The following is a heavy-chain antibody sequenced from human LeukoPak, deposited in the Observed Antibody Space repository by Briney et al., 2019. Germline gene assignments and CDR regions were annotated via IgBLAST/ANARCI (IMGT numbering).Heavy chain of an antibody. V-gene: IGHV3-64*02. CDR3: AREYCTTNSCYIWGLGY. CDR2: IASNGGTK. Sequence: PGGSLRLSCAASGFSFSTYTMRWVRQAPGKGLEYVSGIASNGGTKYYADSVKGRFTISRDNFKNTVYLQMDSLRTEDTAVYYCAREYCTTNSCYIWGLGYWGQGTLVTVSS. CDR1: GFSFSTYT. D-gene: IGHD2-2*02. J-gene: IGHJ4*02.